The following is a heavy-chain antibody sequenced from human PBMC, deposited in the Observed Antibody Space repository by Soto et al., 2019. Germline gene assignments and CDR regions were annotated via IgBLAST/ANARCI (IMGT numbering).Heavy chain of an antibody. D-gene: IGHD3-3*01. CDR3: AKDSRVLEWLCLTYGMDV. CDR2: ISYDGSNK. Sequence: QVQLVESGGGVVQPGRSLRLSCAASGFTFSSYGMHWVRQAPGKGLEWVAVISYDGSNKYYADSVKGRFTISRDNSKNTLYLQMNSLRAEDTAVYYCAKDSRVLEWLCLTYGMDVWGQGTTVTVSS. V-gene: IGHV3-30*18. CDR1: GFTFSSYG. J-gene: IGHJ6*02.